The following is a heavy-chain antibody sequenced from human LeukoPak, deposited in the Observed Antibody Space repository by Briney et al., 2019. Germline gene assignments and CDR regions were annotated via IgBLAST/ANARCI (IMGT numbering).Heavy chain of an antibody. J-gene: IGHJ4*02. CDR2: IYYSGST. Sequence: SETLSLTCTVSGGSISSYYWSWIRQPPGKGLEWIGYIYYSGSTNYNPSLKSRVTISVDTPKNQFSLKLSSVTAADTAVYYCARDSRPGYSSSWYIGPFDYWGQGTLVTVSS. CDR1: GGSISSYY. D-gene: IGHD6-13*01. CDR3: ARDSRPGYSSSWYIGPFDY. V-gene: IGHV4-59*01.